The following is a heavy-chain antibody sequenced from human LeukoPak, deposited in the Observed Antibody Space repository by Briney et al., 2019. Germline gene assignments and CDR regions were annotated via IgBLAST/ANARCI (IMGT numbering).Heavy chain of an antibody. CDR2: LNPNSGDT. V-gene: IGHV1-8*03. CDR3: ARGVPSSWSGDEYFQH. Sequence: ASVKVSCKASGYTFTNYDINWVRQATGQEPEWMAWLNPNSGDTGFAQKFQGRLTITRDTSINTAYMELSSLGSEDTAVYYCARGVPSSWSGDEYFQHWGQGTLVTVSS. CDR1: GYTFTNYD. J-gene: IGHJ1*01. D-gene: IGHD6-13*01.